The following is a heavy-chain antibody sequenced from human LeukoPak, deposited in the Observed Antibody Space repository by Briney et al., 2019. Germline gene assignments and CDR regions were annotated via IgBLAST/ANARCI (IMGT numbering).Heavy chain of an antibody. CDR1: GGSISSSSYY. Sequence: SETLSLTCTVSGGSISSSSYYWGWIRQPPGKGLEWIGSIYYSGSTYYNPSLKSRVTISVDTSKNQFSLKLSSVTAADTAVYYYARPIRQTNWFDPWGQGTLVTVSS. J-gene: IGHJ5*02. V-gene: IGHV4-39*01. CDR3: ARPIRQTNWFDP. CDR2: IYYSGST.